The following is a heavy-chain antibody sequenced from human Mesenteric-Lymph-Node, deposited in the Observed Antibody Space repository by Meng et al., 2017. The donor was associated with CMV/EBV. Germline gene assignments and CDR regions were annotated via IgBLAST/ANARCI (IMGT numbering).Heavy chain of an antibody. V-gene: IGHV4-39*07. CDR3: ATTLSGSGSYTNYDN. CDR1: GGSIGSDSSY. J-gene: IGHJ4*02. Sequence: SETLSLTCSVSGGSIGSDSSYWGWIRQPPGKGLEWIGEFNHSGSTNYNPSLKSRLTISVDTSKNQFSLNLGSVTAADTAVYYCATTLSGSGSYTNYDNWGQGTLVTVSS. D-gene: IGHD3-10*01. CDR2: FNHSGST.